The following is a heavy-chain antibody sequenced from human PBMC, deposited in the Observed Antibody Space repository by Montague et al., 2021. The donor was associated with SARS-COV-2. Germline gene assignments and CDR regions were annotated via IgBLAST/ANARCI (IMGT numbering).Heavy chain of an antibody. CDR2: TYHGGST. V-gene: IGHV4-4*02. CDR3: ARHHPVGGVRP. J-gene: IGHJ5*02. CDR1: GDSISSNNW. Sequence: SETLSLTCAVSGDSISSNNWWNWVRQAPGKGLEWIGETYHGGSTNYNPSLKSRVTISVDTTKNQFSLKLSAVTAADTAVYYWARHHPVGGVRPWGQGTLVTVSS. D-gene: IGHD2-8*02.